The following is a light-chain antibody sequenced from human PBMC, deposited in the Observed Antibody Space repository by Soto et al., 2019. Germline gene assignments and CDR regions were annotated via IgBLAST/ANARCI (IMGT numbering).Light chain of an antibody. V-gene: IGKV3-11*01. CDR3: QQRSNWPIT. J-gene: IGKJ5*01. CDR2: SAS. Sequence: IVVTQSPATLSVSPGERATLPCRASQSISRSIAWYQQKPGQAPRLVIFSASTRATGFPPRFSGSGSGTDFTLTISSLEPEDFAVYYCQQRSNWPITFGQGTRLEI. CDR1: QSISRS.